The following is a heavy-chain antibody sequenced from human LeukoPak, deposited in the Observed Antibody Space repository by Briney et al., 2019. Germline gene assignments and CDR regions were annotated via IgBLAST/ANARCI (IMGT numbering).Heavy chain of an antibody. CDR2: INHSGST. CDR1: GGSSSGYY. V-gene: IGHV4-34*01. CDR3: ARGRIAAAGHYYYYYMDV. D-gene: IGHD6-13*01. Sequence: SETLSLTCAVCGGSSSGYYWSWIRQPPGKGLEWIGEINHSGSTNYNPSLKSRVTISVDTSKNQFSLKLSSVTAADTAVYYCARGRIAAAGHYYYYYMDVWGKGTTVTVSS. J-gene: IGHJ6*03.